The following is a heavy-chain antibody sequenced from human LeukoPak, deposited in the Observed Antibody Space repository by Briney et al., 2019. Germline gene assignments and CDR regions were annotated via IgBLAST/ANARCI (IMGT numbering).Heavy chain of an antibody. CDR3: ARVQPDYMIVVGQVPHAFDI. V-gene: IGHV5-51*01. CDR1: GYSSTSYW. J-gene: IGHJ3*02. D-gene: IGHD3-22*01. Sequence: PGESLKISCKGSGYSSTSYWIGWVRQMPGKGLEWMGIIYPGDSDTRYSPSFQGQVTISADKSISTAYLQWSSLKASDTAMYYCARVQPDYMIVVGQVPHAFDIWGQGTMVTVSS. CDR2: IYPGDSDT.